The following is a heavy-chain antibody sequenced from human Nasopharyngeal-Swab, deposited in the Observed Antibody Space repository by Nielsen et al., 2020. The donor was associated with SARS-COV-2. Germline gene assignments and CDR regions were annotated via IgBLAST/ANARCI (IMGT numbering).Heavy chain of an antibody. CDR2: IYPPDSDT. D-gene: IGHD5-12*01. Sequence: GESLKISCTGSGYSFTSYWIPWVRQMPGKGLEWMGIIYPPDSDTRYSPSFQGQVTISADKSISTAYLQWSSLKASDTAMYYCVRPEGVATSFKYYFQYGMDVWGQGTMVTVPS. J-gene: IGHJ6*02. CDR1: GYSFTSYW. CDR3: VRPEGVATSFKYYFQYGMDV. V-gene: IGHV5-51*01.